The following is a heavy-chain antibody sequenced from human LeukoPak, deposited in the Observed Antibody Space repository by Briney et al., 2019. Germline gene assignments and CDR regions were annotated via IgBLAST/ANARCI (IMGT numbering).Heavy chain of an antibody. CDR3: AKDNGGWHPIDF. D-gene: IGHD6-19*01. V-gene: IGHV3-23*01. CDR2: INGNGDRK. J-gene: IGHJ4*02. CDR1: GFTVSSYA. Sequence: GGSLRLSCTVSGFTVSSYAMSWVRQAPEKGLEWVSGINGNGDRKSYADSVRGRFTISRDNSKNTLYLQMNSLREEDTAQYYCAKDNGGWHPIDFWGQGTLVTVSS.